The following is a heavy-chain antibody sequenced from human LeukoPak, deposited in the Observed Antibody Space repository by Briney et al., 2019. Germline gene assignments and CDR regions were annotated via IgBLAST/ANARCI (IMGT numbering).Heavy chain of an antibody. V-gene: IGHV4-39*01. J-gene: IGHJ6*03. CDR2: VYYGGTT. CDR3: ARRATTVTTGYYYYYMDV. Sequence: SETLSLTCTVSGGSINSRSYYWGWIRQPSGKGLEWIGSVYYGGTTYYNPSLKSRVTISEDTSKNQFSLKLSSVTAADTAVYYCARRATTVTTGYYYYYMDVWGKGTTVTVSS. CDR1: GGSINSRSYY. D-gene: IGHD4-17*01.